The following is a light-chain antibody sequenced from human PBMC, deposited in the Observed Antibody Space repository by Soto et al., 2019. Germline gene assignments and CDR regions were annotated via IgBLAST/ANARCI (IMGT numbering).Light chain of an antibody. J-gene: IGKJ1*01. V-gene: IGKV1-5*01. Sequence: DIQMTQYPSTLSASVGDRVTITCRASQNIDISLAWFQQRPGQAPKVLIYAASGLASGVPSTFSGSGSGTEFTLTISRLQTDDFATYFCQHYDTFSWAFGQGTKV. CDR2: AAS. CDR3: QHYDTFSWA. CDR1: QNIDIS.